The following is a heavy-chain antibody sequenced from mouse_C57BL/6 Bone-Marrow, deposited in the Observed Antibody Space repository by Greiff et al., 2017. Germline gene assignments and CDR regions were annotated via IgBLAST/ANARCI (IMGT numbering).Heavy chain of an antibody. V-gene: IGHV2-9*01. CDR2: IWGGGST. CDR3: AKLFTTVVATDYAMDY. Sequence: VKLMESGPGLVAPSQSLSITCTVSGFSLTSYGVDWVRQPPGKGLEWLGVIWGGGSTNYNSALMSRLSISKDNSKSQVFLKMNSLQTDDTAMYYCAKLFTTVVATDYAMDYWGQGTSVTVSS. J-gene: IGHJ4*01. CDR1: GFSLTSYG. D-gene: IGHD1-1*01.